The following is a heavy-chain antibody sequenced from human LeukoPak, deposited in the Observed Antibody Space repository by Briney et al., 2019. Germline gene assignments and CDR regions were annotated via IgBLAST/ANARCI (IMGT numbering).Heavy chain of an antibody. CDR2: IYSDNT. D-gene: IGHD3-10*01. CDR3: AKDSIWFGESNPVGY. Sequence: HTGGSLRLSCTVSGFTVSSNSMSWVRQAPGKGLEWVSFIYSDNTHYSDSVKGRFTISRDNSKNTLYVQMNSLRAEDTAVYYCAKDSIWFGESNPVGYWGQGTLVTVSS. CDR1: GFTVSSNS. V-gene: IGHV3-66*03. J-gene: IGHJ4*02.